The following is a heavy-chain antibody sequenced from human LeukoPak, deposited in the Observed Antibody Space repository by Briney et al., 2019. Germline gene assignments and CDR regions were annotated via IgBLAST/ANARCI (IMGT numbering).Heavy chain of an antibody. D-gene: IGHD1-26*01. J-gene: IGHJ4*02. V-gene: IGHV3-30*18. Sequence: GGSLKLSCAASGFTFSSGMHWVRQAPGKGLEWVAVISYDGNHKYYGDSVKGRFTISRDNSRNTLYLQMDSLKTEDTAVYYCAKGELHFNTCSFDYWGQGTLVTVSS. CDR2: ISYDGNHK. CDR1: GFTFSSG. CDR3: AKGELHFNTCSFDY.